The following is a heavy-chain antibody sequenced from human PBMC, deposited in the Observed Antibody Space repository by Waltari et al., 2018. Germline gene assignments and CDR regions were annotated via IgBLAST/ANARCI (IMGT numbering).Heavy chain of an antibody. V-gene: IGHV4-34*01. CDR2: INHSGST. CDR3: ARSFRGGTGIAVAGSF. D-gene: IGHD6-19*01. J-gene: IGHJ3*01. Sequence: QVQLQQWGAGLLKPSETLSLTCAVYGGYFSGYYWSWIRQPPGKGLEWIGEINHSGSTNYNPSLKSRVTISVDTSKNQFSLKLSSVTAADTAVYYCARSFRGGTGIAVAGSFWGQGTMVTVSS. CDR1: GGYFSGYY.